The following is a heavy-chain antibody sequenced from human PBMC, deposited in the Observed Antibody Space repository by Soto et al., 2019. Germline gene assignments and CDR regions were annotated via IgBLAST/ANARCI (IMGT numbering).Heavy chain of an antibody. Sequence: QVQLVESGGGVGQPGRSLRLSCAASGFTFSSYGMHWVRQAPGKGLEWVAVISYDGSNKYYADSVKGRFTISRDNSKNTLYLQMNRLRAEDTAVYYCAKDHRIAAAGTILYGMDVWGQGTTVTVSS. D-gene: IGHD6-13*01. V-gene: IGHV3-30*18. CDR1: GFTFSSYG. CDR2: ISYDGSNK. J-gene: IGHJ6*02. CDR3: AKDHRIAAAGTILYGMDV.